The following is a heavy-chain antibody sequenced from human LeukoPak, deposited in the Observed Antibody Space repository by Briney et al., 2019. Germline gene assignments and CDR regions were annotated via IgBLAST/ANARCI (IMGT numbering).Heavy chain of an antibody. CDR1: GGSISSYY. Sequence: SETLSLTCTVSGGSISSYYWSWIRQPPGKGLEWIGYIYYSGSTNYNPSLKSRVTISVDTSKNQFSLKLSSVTAADTAVYYCARERPHESFDIWGQGKMVTGFS. CDR3: ARERPHESFDI. V-gene: IGHV4-59*01. CDR2: IYYSGST. D-gene: IGHD6-6*01. J-gene: IGHJ3*02.